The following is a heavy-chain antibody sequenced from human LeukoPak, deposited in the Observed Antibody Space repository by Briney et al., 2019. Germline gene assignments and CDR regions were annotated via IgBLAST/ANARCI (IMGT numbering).Heavy chain of an antibody. J-gene: IGHJ6*03. V-gene: IGHV7-4-1*02. CDR3: ARVSSGWEGNYYYYYMDV. CDR2: INTNTGNP. Sequence: ASMKVSCKASGYSFTGYYIHWVRQAPGQGLEWMGWINTNTGNPTYAQGFTGRFVFSLDTSVSTAYLQISSLKAEDTAVYYCARVSSGWEGNYYYYYMDVWGKGTTVTVSS. CDR1: GYSFTGYY. D-gene: IGHD6-19*01.